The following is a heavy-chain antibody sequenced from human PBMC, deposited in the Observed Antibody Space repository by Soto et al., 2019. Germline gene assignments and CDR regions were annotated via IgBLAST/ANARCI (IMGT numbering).Heavy chain of an antibody. D-gene: IGHD3-10*01. V-gene: IGHV3-23*01. CDR1: GFTFSSYA. Sequence: EVQLLESGGGLVQPGGSLRLSCAASGFTFSSYAMSWVRQAPGKGLEWVSAISGSGGSTYYADSVKGRFTISRDNSKNTLYLQMNSLRAEDTAVYYCAKGPSAVWFGEFDYYFDYWGQGTLVTVSS. CDR3: AKGPSAVWFGEFDYYFDY. J-gene: IGHJ4*02. CDR2: ISGSGGST.